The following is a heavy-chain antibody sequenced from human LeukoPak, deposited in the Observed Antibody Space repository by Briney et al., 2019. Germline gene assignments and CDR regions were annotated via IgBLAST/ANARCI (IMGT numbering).Heavy chain of an antibody. CDR3: ARQEKIAAAGGFFDY. CDR1: GGSISSSSYY. D-gene: IGHD6-13*01. CDR2: IYYSGST. V-gene: IGHV4-39*01. J-gene: IGHJ4*02. Sequence: PSETLSLTCTVSGGSISSSSYYWGWIRQPPGKGLEWIGSIYYSGSTYYNPSLKSRVTISVDTSKNQFSLKLSPVTAADTAVYYCARQEKIAAAGGFFDYWGQGTLVTVSS.